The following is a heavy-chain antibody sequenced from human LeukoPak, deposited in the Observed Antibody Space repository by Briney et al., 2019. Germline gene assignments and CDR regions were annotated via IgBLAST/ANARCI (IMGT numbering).Heavy chain of an antibody. CDR2: INPNSGGT. D-gene: IGHD3-22*01. Sequence: GASETVSCKPSGYSFNGYYMLWVHQAPGQGLDGMGRINPNSGGTNFAQKFQGRVTLTRGPVIRTADTELSRIRFDDTAVYYCARGRDGSGYTAKDNTDYWGQGTLVTVSS. CDR3: ARGRDGSGYTAKDNTDY. J-gene: IGHJ4*02. V-gene: IGHV1-2*06. CDR1: GYSFNGYY.